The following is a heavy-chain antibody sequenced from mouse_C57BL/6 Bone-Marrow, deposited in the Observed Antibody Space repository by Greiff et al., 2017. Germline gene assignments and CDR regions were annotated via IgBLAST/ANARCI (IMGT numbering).Heavy chain of an antibody. CDR3: ARPYYSKGGFAY. J-gene: IGHJ3*01. CDR1: GYTFTSYW. Sequence: VQLQQSGAELVKPGASVKLSCKASGYTFTSYWMHWVKQRPGQGLEWIGMIHPNSGSTNYNEKFKSKATLTVDKSSSTAYMQLSSLTSEDSAVYYCARPYYSKGGFAYWGQWTLVTVSA. D-gene: IGHD2-5*01. CDR2: IHPNSGST. V-gene: IGHV1-64*01.